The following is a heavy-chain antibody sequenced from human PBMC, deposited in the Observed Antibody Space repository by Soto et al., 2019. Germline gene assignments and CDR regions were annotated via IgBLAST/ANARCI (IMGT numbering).Heavy chain of an antibody. J-gene: IGHJ4*02. V-gene: IGHV3-7*03. CDR2: IKQDGSEK. CDR3: ARFRIEAAGTPFDY. CDR1: GFTFSSYW. Sequence: PGGSLRLSCAASGFTFSSYWMSWVRQAPGKGLEWVANIKQDGSEKYYVDSVKGRFTISRDNAKNSLYLQMNSLRAEDTAVYYCARFRIEAAGTPFDYWGQGTLATVSS. D-gene: IGHD6-13*01.